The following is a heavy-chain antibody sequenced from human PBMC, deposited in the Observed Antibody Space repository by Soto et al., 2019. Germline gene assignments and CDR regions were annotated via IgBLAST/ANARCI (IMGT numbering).Heavy chain of an antibody. J-gene: IGHJ4*02. CDR2: IWYDGSNK. V-gene: IGHV3-33*01. Sequence: QVQLVESGGGVFQPGRSLRLSCVASGFTFSTYGMHWVRQAPGKGLEWVAVIWYDGSNKYYADSVKGRFTISRDNSKNTLYLQMNSLRAEDTAVYYCARSPAGYSYGYGADYWGQGTLVTVSS. CDR1: GFTFSTYG. CDR3: ARSPAGYSYGYGADY. D-gene: IGHD5-18*01.